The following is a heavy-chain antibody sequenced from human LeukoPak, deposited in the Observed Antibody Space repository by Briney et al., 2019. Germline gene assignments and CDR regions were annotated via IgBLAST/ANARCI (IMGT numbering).Heavy chain of an antibody. D-gene: IGHD2-21*02. CDR2: IYYSGST. CDR3: ARREVVTGFDY. Sequence: LRLSCAASGFTFSSYSMNWVRQHPGKGLEWIGYIYYSGSTYYNPSLKSRVTISVDTSKNQFSLKLSSVTAADTAVYYCARREVVTGFDYWGQGTLVTVSS. J-gene: IGHJ4*02. CDR1: GFTFSSYS. V-gene: IGHV4-31*02.